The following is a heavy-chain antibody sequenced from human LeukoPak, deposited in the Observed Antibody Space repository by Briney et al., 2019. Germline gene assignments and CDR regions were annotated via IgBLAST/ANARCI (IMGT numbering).Heavy chain of an antibody. J-gene: IGHJ3*02. V-gene: IGHV3-48*01. CDR1: GFTFSSYS. Sequence: GGSLRLSCAASGFTFSSYSMNWVRQAPGKGLEWVSYISSSSSTIYYADSVKGRFTISRDNAKNSLYLQMNSLRAEDTAVYYCARSSVTTSYAFDIWGQGTMVTVSS. CDR3: ARSSVTTSYAFDI. CDR2: ISSSSSTI. D-gene: IGHD4-17*01.